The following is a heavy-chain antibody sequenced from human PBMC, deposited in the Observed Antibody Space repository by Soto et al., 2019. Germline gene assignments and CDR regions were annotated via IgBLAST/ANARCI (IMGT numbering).Heavy chain of an antibody. V-gene: IGHV3-15*07. D-gene: IGHD2-8*01. Sequence: GGSLRLSCAASGFTFSNAWMNWVRQAPGKGLEWVGRIKSKTDGGTTDYAAPVKGRFTISRDDSKNTLYLQMNSLKTEDTAVYYCTTDAIYCTNGVCYTYYYGMDVWGQGTTVTV. J-gene: IGHJ6*02. CDR3: TTDAIYCTNGVCYTYYYGMDV. CDR1: GFTFSNAW. CDR2: IKSKTDGGTT.